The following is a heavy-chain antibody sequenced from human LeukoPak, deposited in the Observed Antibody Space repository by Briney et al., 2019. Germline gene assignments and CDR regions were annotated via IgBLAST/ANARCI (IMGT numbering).Heavy chain of an antibody. CDR1: GGSISSHY. D-gene: IGHD6-13*01. Sequence: SETLSLTCSVSGGSISSHYWSWIRQPPGKGLEWIGYIFYSGSTDYNPSLKSRVTISADTSKNQFSLKLSSVTAADTAVYYCARGGSWYGYWGQGTLVTVSS. V-gene: IGHV4-59*11. CDR2: IFYSGST. CDR3: ARGGSWYGY. J-gene: IGHJ4*02.